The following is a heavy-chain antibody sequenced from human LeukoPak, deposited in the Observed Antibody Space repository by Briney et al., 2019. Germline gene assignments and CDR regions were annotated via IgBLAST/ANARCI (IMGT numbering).Heavy chain of an antibody. CDR2: ISSSSSYI. CDR1: GFTFSSYW. CDR3: ARDLGTTVTTNLDY. Sequence: GGSLRLSCAASGFTFSSYWMSWVRQAPGKGLEWVSSISSSSSYIYYADSVKGRFTISRDNAKKSLYLRMNSLRAEDTAVYYCARDLGTTVTTNLDYWGQGTLVTVSS. J-gene: IGHJ4*02. D-gene: IGHD4-17*01. V-gene: IGHV3-21*01.